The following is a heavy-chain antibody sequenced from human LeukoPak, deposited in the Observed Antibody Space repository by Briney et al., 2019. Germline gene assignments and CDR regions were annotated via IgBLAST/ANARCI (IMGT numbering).Heavy chain of an antibody. Sequence: PGGSLRLSCAASGFTFSSYWMSGVRQAPGKGLEGVANIKQDGSEKYYVDSVKGRFTISRDNAKNSLYLQMNSLRAEDTAVYYCARKGDYEYYYYYYYMDVWGKGTTVTVSS. CDR1: GFTFSSYW. V-gene: IGHV3-7*01. J-gene: IGHJ6*03. D-gene: IGHD4-17*01. CDR3: ARKGDYEYYYYYYYMDV. CDR2: IKQDGSEK.